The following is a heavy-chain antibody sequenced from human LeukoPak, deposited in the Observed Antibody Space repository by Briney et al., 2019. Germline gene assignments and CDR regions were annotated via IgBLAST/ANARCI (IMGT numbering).Heavy chain of an antibody. J-gene: IGHJ6*03. CDR3: ARDHGRVVWARYYYMDV. V-gene: IGHV1-69*13. Sequence: ASVKVSCKASGGTFSSYAISWVRQAPGQGLEWMGGIIPIFGTANYAQKFQGRVTITADESTSTAYMELSSLRSEDTAVYYCARDHGRVVWARYYYMDVWGKGTTVTVSS. CDR1: GGTFSSYA. D-gene: IGHD2-8*02. CDR2: IIPIFGTA.